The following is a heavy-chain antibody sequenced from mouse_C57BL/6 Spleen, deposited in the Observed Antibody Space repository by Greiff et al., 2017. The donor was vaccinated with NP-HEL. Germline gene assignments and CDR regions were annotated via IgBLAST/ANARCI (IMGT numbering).Heavy chain of an antibody. D-gene: IGHD1-1*01. CDR2: ISDGGSYT. CDR3: ARPSYYYGSSYSLYAMDY. Sequence: DVKLVESGGGLVKPGGSLKLSCAASGFTFSSYAMSWVRQTPEKRLEWVATISDGGSYTYYPDNVKGRFTISRDNAKNNLYLQMSHLKSEDTAMYYCARPSYYYGSSYSLYAMDYWGQGTSVTVSS. CDR1: GFTFSSYA. V-gene: IGHV5-4*03. J-gene: IGHJ4*01.